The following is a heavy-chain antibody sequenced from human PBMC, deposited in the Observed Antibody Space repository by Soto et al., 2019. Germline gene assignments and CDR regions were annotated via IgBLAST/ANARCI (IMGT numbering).Heavy chain of an antibody. CDR2: ISYDGSNK. CDR1: GFTFSSYA. J-gene: IGHJ4*02. V-gene: IGHV3-30-3*01. Sequence: QVQLVESGGGVVQPGRSLRLSCAASGFTFSSYAMHWVRQAPGKGLEWVAVISYDGSNKYYADSVKGRFTISRDNSKNTLYLHMNSLRAEDTAVYYCARDRAYYDSSGPKAFWGQRTLVTVSS. CDR3: ARDRAYYDSSGPKAF. D-gene: IGHD3-22*01.